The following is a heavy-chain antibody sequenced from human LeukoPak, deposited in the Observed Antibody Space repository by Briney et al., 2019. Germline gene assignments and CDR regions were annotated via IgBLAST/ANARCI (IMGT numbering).Heavy chain of an antibody. Sequence: GGSLRLSCAASGFTFSSYWMSWVRQAPGKGLEWVANIRQDGIEIHYADSVHGRFTISRDNAKKSSYLQINSLRGEDTAIYYCARHDNTASYCLTDWGQGTLVTVSS. V-gene: IGHV3-7*01. D-gene: IGHD3-9*01. CDR1: GFTFSSYW. CDR3: ARHDNTASYCLTD. CDR2: IRQDGIEI. J-gene: IGHJ4*02.